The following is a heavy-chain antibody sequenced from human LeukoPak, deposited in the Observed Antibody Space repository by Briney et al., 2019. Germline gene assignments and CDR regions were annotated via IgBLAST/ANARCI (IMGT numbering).Heavy chain of an antibody. CDR1: GVSINKYY. CDR3: ARVIVGATMGYYYYMDV. V-gene: IGHV4-59*01. D-gene: IGHD1-26*01. Sequence: PSETLSLTCTVSGVSINKYYWSWIRQPPGEGLEWIGDIYYSGSTDHNPSLKSRVTISVDTSKRQFSLKMTSMTSADTAVYYCARVIVGATMGYYYYMDVWGKGTTVTVSS. CDR2: IYYSGST. J-gene: IGHJ6*03.